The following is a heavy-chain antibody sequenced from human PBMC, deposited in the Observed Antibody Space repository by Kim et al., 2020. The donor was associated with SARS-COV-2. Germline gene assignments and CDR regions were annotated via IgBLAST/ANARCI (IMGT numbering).Heavy chain of an antibody. D-gene: IGHD6-13*01. CDR1: GYTFTSYA. CDR2: INAGNGNT. Sequence: ASVKVSCKASGYTFTSYAMHWVRQAPGQRLEWMGWINAGNGNTKYSQKFQGRVTITRDTSASTAYMELSSLRSEDTAVYYCARIRSSSWYFDYWGQGTLVTVSS. J-gene: IGHJ4*02. CDR3: ARIRSSSWYFDY. V-gene: IGHV1-3*01.